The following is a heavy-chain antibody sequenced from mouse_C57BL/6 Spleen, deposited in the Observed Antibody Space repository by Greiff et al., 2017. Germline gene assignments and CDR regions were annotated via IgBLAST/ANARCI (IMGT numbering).Heavy chain of an antibody. J-gene: IGHJ4*01. CDR3: ARWGGSGYAMGY. V-gene: IGHV1-22*01. D-gene: IGHD3-2*02. CDR1: GYTFTDYN. CDR2: INPNNGGT. Sequence: EVQLQQSGPELVKPGASVKMSCKASGYTFTDYNMHWVKQSHGKSLEWIGYINPNNGGTSYNQKFKGKATLTVNTSSSTAYMELRSLTSEDSAVYYCARWGGSGYAMGYWGQGTTVTVAT.